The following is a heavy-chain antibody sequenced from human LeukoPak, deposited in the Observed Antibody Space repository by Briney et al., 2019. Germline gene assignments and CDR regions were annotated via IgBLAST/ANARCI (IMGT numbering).Heavy chain of an antibody. D-gene: IGHD2-2*01. J-gene: IGHJ6*02. CDR1: GGSISSGDYY. Sequence: SETLSLTCTVSGGSISSGDYYWSWIRQPPGKGLEWIGYIYYSGSTYYNPSLKSRVTISVDTSKNQFSLKLGSVTAADTAVYYCTRDRGVVVPAAIPLYYYYGMDVWGQGTTVTVSS. CDR3: TRDRGVVVPAAIPLYYYYGMDV. V-gene: IGHV4-30-4*01. CDR2: IYYSGST.